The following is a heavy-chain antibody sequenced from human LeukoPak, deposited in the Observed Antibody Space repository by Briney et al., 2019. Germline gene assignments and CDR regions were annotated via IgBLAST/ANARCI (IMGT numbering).Heavy chain of an antibody. Sequence: GGSLRLSCAASGFTFSSYAMGWVRQAPGKGLEWVSAISGSGGSTYYADSVKGRFTISRDNSKNTLYLQMNSLRAEDTAVYYCATQRSGSVAESGYWGQGTLVTVSS. CDR1: GFTFSSYA. D-gene: IGHD6-19*01. CDR3: ATQRSGSVAESGY. V-gene: IGHV3-23*01. J-gene: IGHJ4*02. CDR2: ISGSGGST.